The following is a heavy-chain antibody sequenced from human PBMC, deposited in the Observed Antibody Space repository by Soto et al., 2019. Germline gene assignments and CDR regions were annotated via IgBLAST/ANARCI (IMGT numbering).Heavy chain of an antibody. CDR1: GFTFSSYS. Sequence: EVQLVESGGGLVQPGGSLRLSCAASGFTFSSYSMNWVRQAPGKGLEWVSYISSSSSTISYADSVMGRFTISRDNAKNARYLQLNSLRAEDTAVYYCARSIFGVDFDILTGYYLGAFDIWGQGTMVTVSS. J-gene: IGHJ3*02. V-gene: IGHV3-48*01. CDR3: ARSIFGVDFDILTGYYLGAFDI. CDR2: ISSSSSTI. D-gene: IGHD3-9*01.